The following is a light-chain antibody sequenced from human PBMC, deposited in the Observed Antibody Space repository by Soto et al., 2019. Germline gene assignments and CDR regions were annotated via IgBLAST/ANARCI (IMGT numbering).Light chain of an antibody. J-gene: IGKJ4*01. CDR3: QQYYSTPLT. Sequence: DIVMTQSPDSLAVPLGERATIDCRSSQSLLYSSNNKNYLAWYQQKPGQPPTLLIYWSSTRESGVPDRFSGSGSGTDFTLTISSLQAEDVAVYYCQQYYSTPLTFGGGTKVDIK. CDR2: WSS. CDR1: QSLLYSSNNKNY. V-gene: IGKV4-1*01.